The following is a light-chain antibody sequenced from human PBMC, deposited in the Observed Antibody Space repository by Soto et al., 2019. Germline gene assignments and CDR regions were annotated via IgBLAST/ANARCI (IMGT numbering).Light chain of an antibody. V-gene: IGKV3-20*01. CDR3: QQYGTSPRT. CDR2: GAS. CDR1: QSISSNY. Sequence: EIVLTQSPDTRSFSPGERATPPRKSSQSISSNYLAWFQQKPGQAPRLFIYGASSRATGIPDRFSGSGSGTDFTLTISRLEPEDFAVYYCQQYGTSPRTFGQGTKVDIK. J-gene: IGKJ1*01.